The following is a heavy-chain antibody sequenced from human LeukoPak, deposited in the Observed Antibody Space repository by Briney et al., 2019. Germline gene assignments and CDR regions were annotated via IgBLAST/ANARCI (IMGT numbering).Heavy chain of an antibody. CDR3: ARNPPIVVPAGSVGDAFDI. D-gene: IGHD2-2*01. Sequence: GESLKISCKGSGYSFTSYWIGWVRQMPGKGLEWMGIIYPGDSDTRYSPSFQGQVTISADKSISTAYLQWSSLKASDTAMYYCARNPPIVVPAGSVGDAFDIWGQATMVTVSS. CDR1: GYSFTSYW. J-gene: IGHJ3*02. CDR2: IYPGDSDT. V-gene: IGHV5-51*01.